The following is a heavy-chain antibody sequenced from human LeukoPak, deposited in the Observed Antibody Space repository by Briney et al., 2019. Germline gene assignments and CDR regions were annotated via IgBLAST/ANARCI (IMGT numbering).Heavy chain of an antibody. D-gene: IGHD2-21*01. CDR1: GYSFTSYW. CDR3: ARPDTAYCGGDCWASHFDI. J-gene: IGHJ3*02. CDR2: IYPGDSDI. V-gene: IGHV5-51*01. Sequence: GESLQISCKGSGYSFTSYWIGWVRQMPGKGLEWMGIIYPGDSDIRYSPSFQGQVTISADKSISTAYLQWSSLKASDTAMYYCARPDTAYCGGDCWASHFDIWGQGTMVTVSS.